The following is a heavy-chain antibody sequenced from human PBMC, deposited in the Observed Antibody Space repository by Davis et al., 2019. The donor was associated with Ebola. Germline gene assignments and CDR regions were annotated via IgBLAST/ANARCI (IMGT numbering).Heavy chain of an antibody. J-gene: IGHJ4*02. V-gene: IGHV1-69*04. Sequence: SVKVSCKASGYTFTSYGISWVRQAPGQGLEWMGRIIPILGIANYAQKFQGRVTITADKSTSTAYMELSSLRSEDTAVYYCARDLFGPRGSGWYGEDYWGQGTLVTVSS. CDR2: IIPILGIA. D-gene: IGHD6-19*01. CDR1: GYTFTSYG. CDR3: ARDLFGPRGSGWYGEDY.